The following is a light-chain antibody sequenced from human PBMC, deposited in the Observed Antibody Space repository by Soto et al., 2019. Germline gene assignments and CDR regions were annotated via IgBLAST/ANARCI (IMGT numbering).Light chain of an antibody. V-gene: IGKV3-20*01. CDR1: QTITSFY. CDR3: QQFGGSPPRFT. J-gene: IGKJ3*01. CDR2: GTS. Sequence: IVLTQSPGTLSLSPGERATLTCRASQTITSFYLAWYQQKPGQAPRLLIYGTSTRATGIPDRFSGSGSGTDFTLTIMKLEPEDFAVYYCQQFGGSPPRFTFGPGTKVEVK.